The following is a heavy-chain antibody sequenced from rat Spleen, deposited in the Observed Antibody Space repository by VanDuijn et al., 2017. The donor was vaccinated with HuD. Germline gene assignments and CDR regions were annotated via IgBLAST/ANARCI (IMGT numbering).Heavy chain of an antibody. Sequence: EVQLVESGGGLVQPGRSLKLSCAASGFTFSSFAMAWVRQVPKKGLEWVATITSAGGNTYYPDSVKGRFTISRDNAKTTLYLQMNSLRSEDTATYYCTARFDWFAYWGQGTLLTVSS. J-gene: IGHJ3*01. CDR1: GFTFSSFA. CDR3: TARFDWFAY. CDR2: ITSAGGNT. V-gene: IGHV5-46*01.